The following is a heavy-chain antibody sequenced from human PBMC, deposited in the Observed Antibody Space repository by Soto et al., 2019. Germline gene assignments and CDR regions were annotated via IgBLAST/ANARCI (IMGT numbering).Heavy chain of an antibody. Sequence: PGGSLRLSCAASGFTFSSYWMSWVRQAPGKGLEWVANIKQDGSEKYYVDSVKGRFTISRDNAKNSLYLQMNSLRAEDTAVYYCARDQYSSSWYEDYWGQGTLVTV. CDR3: ARDQYSSSWYEDY. V-gene: IGHV3-7*01. J-gene: IGHJ4*02. CDR1: GFTFSSYW. D-gene: IGHD6-13*01. CDR2: IKQDGSEK.